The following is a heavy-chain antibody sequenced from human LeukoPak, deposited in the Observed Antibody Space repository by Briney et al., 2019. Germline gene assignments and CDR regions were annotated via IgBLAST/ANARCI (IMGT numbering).Heavy chain of an antibody. CDR1: GLTFSSYS. CDR3: ARYSSGWYYFDY. V-gene: IGHV3-21*01. D-gene: IGHD6-19*01. Sequence: GGSLRLSCAASGLTFSSYSMNWVRQAPGKGLEWVTSISSSSSYIYYADSVKGRFTISRDNAKNSLYLQMNSLRAEDTAVYYCARYSSGWYYFDYWGQGTLVTVSS. CDR2: ISSSSSYI. J-gene: IGHJ4*02.